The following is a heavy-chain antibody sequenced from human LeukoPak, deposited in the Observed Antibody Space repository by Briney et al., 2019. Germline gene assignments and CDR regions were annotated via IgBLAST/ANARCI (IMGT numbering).Heavy chain of an antibody. CDR2: INPNSGGT. CDR1: GYTFTGYY. CDR3: ARDLVGSLRLVRNY. J-gene: IGHJ4*02. Sequence: ASVKVSCKASGYTFTGYYMHWVRQAPGQGLKWMGWINPNSGGTNYARKFQGRVTMTRDTSISTAYMELSRLRSDDTAVYYCARDLVGSLRLVRNYWGQGTLVTVSS. V-gene: IGHV1-2*02. D-gene: IGHD6-19*01.